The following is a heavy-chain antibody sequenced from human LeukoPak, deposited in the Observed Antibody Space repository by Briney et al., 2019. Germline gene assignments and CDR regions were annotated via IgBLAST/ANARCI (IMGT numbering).Heavy chain of an antibody. CDR2: INPNSGGT. CDR1: GYTFTGYY. V-gene: IGHV1-2*02. J-gene: IGHJ4*02. D-gene: IGHD3-22*01. CDR3: ARDLRTIAESYYYDSSGPSVDY. Sequence: ASVKVSCKASGYTFTGYYMHWVRQAPGQGLEWMGWINPNSGGTNYAQKFQGRVTMTRDTSISTAYMELSRLRSDDTAVYYCARDLRTIAESYYYDSSGPSVDYWGQGTLVTVSS.